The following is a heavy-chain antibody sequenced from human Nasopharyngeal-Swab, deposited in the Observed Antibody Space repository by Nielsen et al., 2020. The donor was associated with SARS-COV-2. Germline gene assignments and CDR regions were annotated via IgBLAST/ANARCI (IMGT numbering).Heavy chain of an antibody. Sequence: RQAPGKGLEWIGRIYTSGSTSYNPSLKSRVTMSVDTSKNQFSLKLSSVTAADTAVYYCARGLEWLDYWGQGTLVTVSS. V-gene: IGHV4-4*07. CDR2: IYTSGST. CDR3: ARGLEWLDY. J-gene: IGHJ4*02. D-gene: IGHD3-3*01.